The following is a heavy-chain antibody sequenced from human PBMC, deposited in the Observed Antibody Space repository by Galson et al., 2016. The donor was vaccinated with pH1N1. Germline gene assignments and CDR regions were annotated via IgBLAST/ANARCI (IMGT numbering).Heavy chain of an antibody. CDR3: ARVAPEYYDFWSGYPVADY. CDR2: IKQDGSEK. J-gene: IGHJ4*02. D-gene: IGHD3-3*01. V-gene: IGHV3-7*03. Sequence: SLRLSCAASGFTFSSYWMSWVRQAPGKGLEWVANIKQDGSEKYYVDSVKGRFTISRDNDKNSLYLQMNSLRAEDTAVYYCARVAPEYYDFWSGYPVADYWGRGTLVTVSS. CDR1: GFTFSSYW.